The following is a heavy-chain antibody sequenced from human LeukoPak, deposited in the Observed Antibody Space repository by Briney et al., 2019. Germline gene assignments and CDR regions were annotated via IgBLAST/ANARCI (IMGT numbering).Heavy chain of an antibody. J-gene: IGHJ4*02. Sequence: GGSLRLSCAASGFSFSNYEMNWARQAPGRGLEWLSYISGSGRTKYYADSVKGRFTISRDNAKRSLYLQMNSLRAGDTAVYFCASYIVGPTLDYWGQGTLVTVSS. V-gene: IGHV3-48*03. D-gene: IGHD1-26*01. CDR1: GFSFSNYE. CDR3: ASYIVGPTLDY. CDR2: ISGSGRTK.